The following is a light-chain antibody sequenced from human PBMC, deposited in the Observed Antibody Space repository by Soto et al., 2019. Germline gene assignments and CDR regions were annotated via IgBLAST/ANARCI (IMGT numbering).Light chain of an antibody. CDR1: QSLLHSNGYNY. V-gene: IGKV2-28*01. CDR2: LGS. J-gene: IGKJ4*01. Sequence: DIVMTQSSFSLPATTGETASISCRSSQSLLHSNGYNYLDWYLQKPGHSPQLLIYLGSKLASGVPERFSGSGSGTDFTLNISRVEAEVFGVYYCIQGLHTPSTFSRGTRVEIK. CDR3: IQGLHTPST.